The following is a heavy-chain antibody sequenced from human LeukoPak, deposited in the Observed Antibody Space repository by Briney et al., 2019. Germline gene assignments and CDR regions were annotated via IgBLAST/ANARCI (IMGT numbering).Heavy chain of an antibody. CDR1: GGSINSGGDY. Sequence: SETLSLTCTVSGGSINSGGDYWSWIRQHPGKGLEWIGYISYSGSTYYNPSLKSRVTISVDTSKNQFSLKLSSVTAADTAVYYCARDGGYGDYFVYWGQGTLVTVSS. D-gene: IGHD4-17*01. V-gene: IGHV4-30-4*08. J-gene: IGHJ4*02. CDR3: ARDGGYGDYFVY. CDR2: ISYSGST.